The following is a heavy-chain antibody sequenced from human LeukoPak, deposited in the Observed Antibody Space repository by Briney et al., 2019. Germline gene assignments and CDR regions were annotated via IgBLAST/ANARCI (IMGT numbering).Heavy chain of an antibody. V-gene: IGHV1-8*01. J-gene: IGHJ5*02. CDR1: GYTFTSYD. CDR3: ARGPRLSWFDP. D-gene: IGHD2-8*01. Sequence: ASVKVSCKASGYTFTSYDINWVRQATGQGLEWMGWMNPNSGNTGHAQKFQGRVTMTRDTSITTAYMELSSLRSEDTAVHYCARGPRLSWFDPWGQGTLVTVSS. CDR2: MNPNSGNT.